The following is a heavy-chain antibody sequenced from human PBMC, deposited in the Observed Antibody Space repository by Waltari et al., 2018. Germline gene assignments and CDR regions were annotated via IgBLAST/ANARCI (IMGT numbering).Heavy chain of an antibody. Sequence: EVQLLESGGGLVQPGGSVRLSGAASGCTFSSEARTGVRQAPGKGPGWVSVISGTSATTHYADSVKCRFTISRDNSKNTLYLQMNSLRVEDTAVYYCAKDRSFMPGSWHPLDYWGQGALVTVSS. D-gene: IGHD6-13*01. V-gene: IGHV3-23*01. CDR3: AKDRSFMPGSWHPLDY. J-gene: IGHJ4*02. CDR2: ISGTSATT. CDR1: GCTFSSEA.